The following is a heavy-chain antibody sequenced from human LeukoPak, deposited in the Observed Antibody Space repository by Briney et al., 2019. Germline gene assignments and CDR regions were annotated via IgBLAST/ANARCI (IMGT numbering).Heavy chain of an antibody. CDR3: ARHPTVTQPQKYYYYYYYMDV. CDR1: GYSISSGYF. J-gene: IGHJ6*03. CDR2: IYHSGST. Sequence: IPSETLSLTCTVSGYSISSGYFWGWIRQPPGKGLEWIGEIYHSGSTYYTPSLKSRVTISADTSKNQFSLKLSSVTAADTAMYYCARHPTVTQPQKYYYYYYYMDVWGKGTTVTISS. V-gene: IGHV4-38-2*02. D-gene: IGHD4-17*01.